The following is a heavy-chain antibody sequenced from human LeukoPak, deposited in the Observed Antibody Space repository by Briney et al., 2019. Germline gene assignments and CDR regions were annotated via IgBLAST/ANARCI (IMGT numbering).Heavy chain of an antibody. J-gene: IGHJ5*02. CDR2: IYYSGST. Sequence: SETLSLTCTVSGGSISSYYWSWIRQPPGNGLEWIGYIYYSGSTNYNPSLKSRVTISVDTSKNRFSLKLSSVTAADTAVYYCARARPRFDPWGQGTLVTVSS. CDR3: ARARPRFDP. CDR1: GGSISSYY. V-gene: IGHV4-59*01.